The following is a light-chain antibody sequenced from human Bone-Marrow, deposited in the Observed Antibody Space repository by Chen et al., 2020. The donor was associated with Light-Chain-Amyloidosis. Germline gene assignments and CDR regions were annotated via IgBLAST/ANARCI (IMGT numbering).Light chain of an antibody. CDR3: QSADSSGTYEVI. CDR2: RDT. V-gene: IGLV3-25*03. J-gene: IGLJ2*01. CDR1: DLPTKY. Sequence: YELTHPPSVSAPPGQTARITCSGDDLPTKYAYWYRQKPGQAPVLVIHRDTERHSGISERFSGSSSGTTATLTISGVQAEDEADYHCQSADSSGTYEVIFGGGTKLTVL.